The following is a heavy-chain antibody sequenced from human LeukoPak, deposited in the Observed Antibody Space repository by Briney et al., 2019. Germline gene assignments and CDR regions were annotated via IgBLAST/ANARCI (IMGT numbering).Heavy chain of an antibody. CDR3: ARDPSVGAYSSSWLRPTRWLSVGWASYYFDY. CDR1: GYTFTSYG. Sequence: ASVRVSCKASGYTFTSYGISWVRQAPGQGLEWMGWISAYNGNTNYAQKLQGRVTMTTDTSTSTAYMELRSLRSDDTAVYYCARDPSVGAYSSSWLRPTRWLSVGWASYYFDYWGQGTLVTVS. D-gene: IGHD6-13*01. J-gene: IGHJ4*02. CDR2: ISAYNGNT. V-gene: IGHV1-18*01.